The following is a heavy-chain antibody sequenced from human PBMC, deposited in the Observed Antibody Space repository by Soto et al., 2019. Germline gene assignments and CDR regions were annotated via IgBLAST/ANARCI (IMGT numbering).Heavy chain of an antibody. D-gene: IGHD6-19*01. CDR1: GYIFTNYL. J-gene: IGHJ4*02. Sequence: QVRLVQSGAEVKKPGASVKVSCKASGYIFTNYLITWVRQAPGHGLEWMGWIIVYNGNTNSAQSLQGRVTMTADTSTGTVHMELRSLRPDDTAGYYCARAYSSGWPNFDYWGQGTLVTVSS. CDR2: IIVYNGNT. CDR3: ARAYSSGWPNFDY. V-gene: IGHV1-18*01.